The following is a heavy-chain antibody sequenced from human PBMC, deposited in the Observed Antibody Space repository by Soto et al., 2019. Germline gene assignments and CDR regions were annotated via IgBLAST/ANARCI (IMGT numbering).Heavy chain of an antibody. Sequence: SETLSLTCAGYGGSFSGYYWSWSRQPPGKGLEWIGEINHSGSTNYNPSLKSRVTISVDTSKNQFSLKLSSVTAADTAVYYCARGRRQVNWFDPWGQGTLVTVSS. CDR1: GGSFSGYY. J-gene: IGHJ5*02. CDR2: INHSGST. V-gene: IGHV4-34*01. CDR3: ARGRRQVNWFDP.